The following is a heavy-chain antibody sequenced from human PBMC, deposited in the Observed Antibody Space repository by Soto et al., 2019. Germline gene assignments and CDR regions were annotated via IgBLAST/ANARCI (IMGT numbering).Heavy chain of an antibody. CDR1: GFTFSSYS. V-gene: IGHV3-21*01. D-gene: IGHD3-22*01. CDR3: ARAPTPYSSGYYYKVDYFDY. CDR2: ISSSSSYI. Sequence: EVQLVESGGGLVKPGGSLRLSCAASGFTFSSYSMNWVRQAPGKGLEWVSSISSSSSYIYYADSVKGRFTISRDNAKNSLYLQMNSLRAEDTAVYYCARAPTPYSSGYYYKVDYFDYWGQGTLVTVSS. J-gene: IGHJ4*02.